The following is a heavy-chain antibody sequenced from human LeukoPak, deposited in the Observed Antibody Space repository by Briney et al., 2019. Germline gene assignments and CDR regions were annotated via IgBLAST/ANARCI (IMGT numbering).Heavy chain of an antibody. J-gene: IGHJ6*03. D-gene: IGHD5-18*01. V-gene: IGHV1-2*02. CDR2: INPNSGGT. CDR1: GYTFTGYY. Sequence: ASVKVSCKASGYTFTGYYMHWVRQAPGQGLEWMGWINPNSGGTNYAQKFQGRVTMTRDTSISTAYMELSSLRSEDTAVYYCARGRRFTAMVTSYYYCYMDVWGKGTTVTVSS. CDR3: ARGRRFTAMVTSYYYCYMDV.